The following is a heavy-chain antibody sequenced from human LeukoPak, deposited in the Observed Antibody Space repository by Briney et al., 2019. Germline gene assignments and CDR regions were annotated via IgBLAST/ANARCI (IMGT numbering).Heavy chain of an antibody. CDR3: ARGSLVDY. Sequence: GGSLRLSCAASGFTFSSYAMSWVRQAPGKGLEWVANIKQDGSEKYYVDSVKGRFTISRDNAKNSLYLQMNTLRAEDTAVYYCARGSLVDYWGQGTLVTVSS. CDR1: GFTFSSYA. D-gene: IGHD6-6*01. CDR2: IKQDGSEK. V-gene: IGHV3-7*03. J-gene: IGHJ4*02.